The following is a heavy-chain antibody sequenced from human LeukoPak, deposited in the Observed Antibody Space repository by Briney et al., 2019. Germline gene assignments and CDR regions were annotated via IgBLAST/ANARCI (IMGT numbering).Heavy chain of an antibody. Sequence: SQTLSLTCTVSGGSISNDGYYWSWIRQHPGKGLEWIGYIYYSGSTYYNPSLKSRVTISVDTSTNQFSLNLISVTAAATAVYYCARYSSSSTSGWFDPWGQGTLVTVSS. CDR2: IYYSGST. D-gene: IGHD6-6*01. CDR3: ARYSSSSTSGWFDP. J-gene: IGHJ5*02. CDR1: GGSISNDGYY. V-gene: IGHV4-31*03.